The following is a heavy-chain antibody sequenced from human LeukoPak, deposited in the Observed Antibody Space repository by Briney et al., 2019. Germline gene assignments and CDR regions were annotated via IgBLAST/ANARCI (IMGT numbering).Heavy chain of an antibody. CDR1: GYSFTSYW. V-gene: IGHV5-51*01. J-gene: IGHJ4*02. Sequence: RGESLKISCEGSGYSFTSYWIGWVRQMPGKGLEWMGIIYPGDSDTRYSPSFQGQVTISADKSIGTAYLQWSSLKASDTAMYYCAGSTAAAGSSFVDWGQGTLVTVSS. D-gene: IGHD6-13*01. CDR2: IYPGDSDT. CDR3: AGSTAAAGSSFVD.